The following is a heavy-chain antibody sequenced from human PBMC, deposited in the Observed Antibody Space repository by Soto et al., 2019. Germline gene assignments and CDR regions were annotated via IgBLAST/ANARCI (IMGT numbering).Heavy chain of an antibody. CDR1: GGSISSSNW. V-gene: IGHV4-4*02. Sequence: QVQLQESGPGLVKPSWTLSLTCAVSGGSISSSNWWSWVRQPPGKGREWIGEIYHSGSTNYNPSLKSRVTISVDQSKNQFSLKLSSVTAADTAVYYCARRPVIAVAGTHFDYWGQGTLVTVSS. J-gene: IGHJ4*02. CDR3: ARRPVIAVAGTHFDY. CDR2: IYHSGST. D-gene: IGHD6-19*01.